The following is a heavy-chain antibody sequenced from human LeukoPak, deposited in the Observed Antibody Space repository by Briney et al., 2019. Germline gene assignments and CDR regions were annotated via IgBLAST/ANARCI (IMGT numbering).Heavy chain of an antibody. Sequence: GESLQISCKDFGLNFNSYWIGWVRQMPGKGLEWMGIIYPDGSDTQYSPSFQGQVTISADKSITTVYLQWSSLKASDTAIYFCARRRFDGSPHWVDPWGQGTLVIVSS. V-gene: IGHV5-51*01. D-gene: IGHD1-26*01. CDR3: ARRRFDGSPHWVDP. CDR2: IYPDGSDT. CDR1: GLNFNSYW. J-gene: IGHJ5*02.